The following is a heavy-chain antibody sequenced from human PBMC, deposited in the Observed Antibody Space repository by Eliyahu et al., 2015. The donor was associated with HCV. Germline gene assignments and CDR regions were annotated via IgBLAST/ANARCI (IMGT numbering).Heavy chain of an antibody. V-gene: IGHV4-59*01. CDR1: GGSITTYY. D-gene: IGHD6-19*01. CDR3: ASGGGGIAVAGTGGWFDP. J-gene: IGHJ5*02. CDR2: IHYSGGT. Sequence: QVQLQESGPGLVKPSETLSLTCTVSGGSITTYYWAGIRQPPGKGLDWIGYIHYSGGTNYNPPLKSRVTISLDTSKNQFSLNLTSVTAADTAVYYCASGGGGIAVAGTGGWFDPWGQGTLVTVSS.